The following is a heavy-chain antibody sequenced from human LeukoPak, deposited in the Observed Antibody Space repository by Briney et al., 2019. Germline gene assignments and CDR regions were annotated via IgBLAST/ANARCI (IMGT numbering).Heavy chain of an antibody. V-gene: IGHV3-7*01. CDR1: GFTFSTYW. CDR2: IKQDGSDK. CDR3: ARMGGSYWGREVNWFDP. J-gene: IGHJ5*02. Sequence: GGSLRLSCAATGFTFSTYWMSWVRQAPGKGLEWVANIKQDGSDKYYVDSVKGRFTISRDNAQSSLYLQMGSLRPEDTAVYYCARMGGSYWGREVNWFDPWGQGTLVAVSS. D-gene: IGHD7-27*01.